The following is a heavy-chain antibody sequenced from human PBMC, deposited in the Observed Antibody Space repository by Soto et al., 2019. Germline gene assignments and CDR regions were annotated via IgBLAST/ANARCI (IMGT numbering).Heavy chain of an antibody. CDR2: IYSGGAT. J-gene: IGHJ5*02. V-gene: IGHV3-53*01. CDR3: AKLGPYGSESYSFRYNCIDP. D-gene: IGHD3-10*01. Sequence: EVQLVDSGGGLIQPGGSLRLSCAASGFSVSSSHMIWVRQAPGKGLEWVSVIYSGGATYYAVSVKGRFTISRDRSKNTVCLQMDGLITEDTAVYHCAKLGPYGSESYSFRYNCIDPWGQGTLVTVSS. CDR1: GFSVSSSH.